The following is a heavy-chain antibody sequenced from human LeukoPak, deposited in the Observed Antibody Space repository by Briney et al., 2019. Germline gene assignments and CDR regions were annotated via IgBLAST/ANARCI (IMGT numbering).Heavy chain of an antibody. CDR2: INHSGST. D-gene: IGHD2-2*01. V-gene: IGHV4-34*01. CDR1: GGSFSGYY. Sequence: SENLSLTCAVYGGSFSGYYWSWIRQPPGKGLEWIGEINHSGSTNYNPSLKSRVTISVDTSKNQFSLKLSSVTAADTAVYYCARLRAPYCSSTSCRYYYYYYGMDVWGQGTTVTVSS. CDR3: ARLRAPYCSSTSCRYYYYYYGMDV. J-gene: IGHJ6*02.